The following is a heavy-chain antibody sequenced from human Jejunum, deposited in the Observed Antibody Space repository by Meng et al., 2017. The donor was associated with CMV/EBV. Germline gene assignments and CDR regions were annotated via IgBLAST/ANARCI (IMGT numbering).Heavy chain of an antibody. CDR2: IYPDDSDS. V-gene: IGHV5-51*01. J-gene: IGHJ4*02. CDR3: VRRAGSLYYFDF. Sequence: CEGSGYTFSDSWIGWVRQMPGNGLEWMGIIYPDDSDSRYNPSFQGQVTISADKSITTAYLQWSSLKASDTGMYYCVRRAGSLYYFDFWGPGTLVTVSS. CDR1: GYTFSDSW. D-gene: IGHD3-10*01.